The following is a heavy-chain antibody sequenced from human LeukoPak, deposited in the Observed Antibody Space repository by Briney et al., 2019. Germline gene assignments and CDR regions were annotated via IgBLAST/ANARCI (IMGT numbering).Heavy chain of an antibody. CDR3: ARIRIAAAENWFDP. Sequence: ASVKVSCKASGYTFTSYGISWVRQAPGQGLEWMGWISAYNGNTNYAQKLQGRVTMTTGTSTSTAYMELRSLRSDDTAVYYCARIRIAAAENWFDPWGQGTLVTVSS. CDR2: ISAYNGNT. CDR1: GYTFTSYG. V-gene: IGHV1-18*01. J-gene: IGHJ5*02. D-gene: IGHD6-13*01.